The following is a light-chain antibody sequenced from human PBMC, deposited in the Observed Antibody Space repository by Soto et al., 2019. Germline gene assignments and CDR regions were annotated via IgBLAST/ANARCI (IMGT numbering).Light chain of an antibody. J-gene: IGLJ2*01. V-gene: IGLV2-23*02. CDR3: SSYAGSSTFVV. CDR1: RSDVGGYNL. CDR2: EVS. Sequence: QSALTQPASVSGSPGQSITMSCTGSRSDVGGYNLVSWYQQHPGKAPKLVIYEVSKRPSGVSNRFSGSKSGNTASLTISGLQAEDEADYYCSSYAGSSTFVVFGGGTQLTVL.